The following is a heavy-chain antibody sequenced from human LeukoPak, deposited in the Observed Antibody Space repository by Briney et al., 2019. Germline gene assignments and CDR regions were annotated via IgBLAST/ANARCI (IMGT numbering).Heavy chain of an antibody. CDR1: GGSISNYY. D-gene: IGHD1-26*01. Sequence: ETLSLTCTVSGGSISNYYWSWIRQPPGKGLEWVSAISGSGGSTYYADSVKGRFTISRDNSKNTLYLQMNSLRAEDTAVYYCAKRSGSYGYYYYMDVWGKGTTVTVTS. V-gene: IGHV3-23*01. CDR2: ISGSGGST. J-gene: IGHJ6*03. CDR3: AKRSGSYGYYYYMDV.